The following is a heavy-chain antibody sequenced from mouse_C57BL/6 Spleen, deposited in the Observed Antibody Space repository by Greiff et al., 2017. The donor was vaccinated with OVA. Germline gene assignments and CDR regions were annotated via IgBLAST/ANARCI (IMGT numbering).Heavy chain of an antibody. CDR2: IHPNSGST. V-gene: IGHV1-64*01. CDR3: ALDSSGYEAMDY. D-gene: IGHD3-2*02. Sequence: VQLQQSGAELVKPGASVKLSCKASGYTFTSYWMHWVKQRPGQGLEWIGMIHPNSGSTNYNEKFKSKATLTVDKSSSTAYMQLSSLTSEDSAVYYCALDSSGYEAMDYWGQGTSVTVSS. CDR1: GYTFTSYW. J-gene: IGHJ4*01.